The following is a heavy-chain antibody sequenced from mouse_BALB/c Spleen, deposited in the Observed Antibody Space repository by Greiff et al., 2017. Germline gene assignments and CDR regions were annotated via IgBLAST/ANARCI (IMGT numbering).Heavy chain of an antibody. Sequence: QVQLKQSGAELARPGASVKLSCKASGYTFTDYYINWVKQRTGQGLEWIGEIYPGSGNTYYNEKFKGKATLTADKSSSTAYMQLSSLTSEDSAVYFCARSGEDGYDYYAMDYWGQGTSVTVSS. J-gene: IGHJ4*01. V-gene: IGHV1-77*01. CDR2: IYPGSGNT. CDR1: GYTFTDYY. CDR3: ARSGEDGYDYYAMDY. D-gene: IGHD2-2*01.